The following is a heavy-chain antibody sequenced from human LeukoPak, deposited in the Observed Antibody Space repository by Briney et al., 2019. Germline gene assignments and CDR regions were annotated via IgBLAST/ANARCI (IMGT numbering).Heavy chain of an antibody. J-gene: IGHJ4*02. CDR3: ARDYYDSSGYYN. CDR2: IYYSGST. V-gene: IGHV4-39*02. D-gene: IGHD3-22*01. CDR1: GGSISSSSYY. Sequence: SETLSLTCTVSGGSISSSSYYWGWIRQPPGKGLEWIGSIYYSGSTYYNPSLKSRVTISVDTSKSQFSLKLSSVTAADTAVYYCARDYYDSSGYYNWGQGTLVTVSS.